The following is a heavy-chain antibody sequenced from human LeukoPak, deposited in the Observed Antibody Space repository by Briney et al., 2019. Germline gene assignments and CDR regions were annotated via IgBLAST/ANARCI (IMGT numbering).Heavy chain of an antibody. D-gene: IGHD3-22*01. Sequence: PGGSLRLSCAASGFTFSSYSMNWVRQAPGKGLEWVSSISSSSSYIYYADSVKGRFTISRDNAKNSLYLQMNSLRAEDTAVYYCARVWDYYDSSGHPTYLDVWGKGTTVTVSS. V-gene: IGHV3-21*01. J-gene: IGHJ6*04. CDR1: GFTFSSYS. CDR3: ARVWDYYDSSGHPTYLDV. CDR2: ISSSSSYI.